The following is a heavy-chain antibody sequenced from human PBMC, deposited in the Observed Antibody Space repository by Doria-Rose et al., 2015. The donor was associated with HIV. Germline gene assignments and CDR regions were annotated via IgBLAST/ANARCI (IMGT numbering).Heavy chain of an antibody. CDR1: GGSISHYY. V-gene: IGHV4-59*01. CDR3: ARVLSGTYDY. D-gene: IGHD1-26*01. Sequence: QVQPQESGPGLVKPSETLSLTCSVSGGSISHYYWSWIRQPPGKGLKYMGDIFYTGSTIYSPAVKSRVSISIDTSKNKFSLGLSSVTAADTAVYYCARVLSGTYDYWGQGTLVTVSS. CDR2: IFYTGST. J-gene: IGHJ4*02.